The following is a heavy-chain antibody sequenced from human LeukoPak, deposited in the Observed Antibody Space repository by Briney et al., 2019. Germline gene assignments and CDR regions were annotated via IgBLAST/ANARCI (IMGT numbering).Heavy chain of an antibody. J-gene: IGHJ6*03. CDR3: ATSTVTTSYNYYYYYMHV. CDR2: IRYDGSNK. V-gene: IGHV3-30*02. Sequence: GGSLRLSCTASGFTFSNYGMHWVRQAPGKGLEGVAFIRYDGSNKYYAASVKGRFTISRDTSKNTLYLHMNSLRAEDTAVYYCATSTVTTSYNYYYYYMHVWGKGTPVTVSS. D-gene: IGHD4-11*01. CDR1: GFTFSNYG.